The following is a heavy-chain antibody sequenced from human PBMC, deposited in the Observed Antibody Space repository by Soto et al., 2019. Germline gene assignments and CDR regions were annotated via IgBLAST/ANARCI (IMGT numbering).Heavy chain of an antibody. CDR3: ARVRTPHEIPTNYYDFWSGYYHDAFDI. CDR2: MNPNSGNT. Sequence: ASVKVSCKASGYTFTSYDINWVRQATGQGLEWMGWMNPNSGNTGYAQKFQGRVTMTRNTSISTAYMELSSLRSEDTAVYYCARVRTPHEIPTNYYDFWSGYYHDAFDIWGQGTMVTVSS. J-gene: IGHJ3*02. D-gene: IGHD3-3*01. V-gene: IGHV1-8*01. CDR1: GYTFTSYD.